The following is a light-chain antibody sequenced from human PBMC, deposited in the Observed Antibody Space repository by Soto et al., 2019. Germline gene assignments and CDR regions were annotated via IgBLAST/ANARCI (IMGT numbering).Light chain of an antibody. CDR2: GAS. CDR1: QSVSSSF. V-gene: IGKV3-20*01. CDR3: QQYRGSPCT. J-gene: IGKJ3*01. Sequence: EIVLTQSPGTLSLSPGERATLSCRASQSVSSSFVAWYQQKPGQAPRLLIYGASSRATDISDRFSGSRSGTDFTLTISRLEPEDFAVYYCQQYRGSPCTFGPGTKVEIK.